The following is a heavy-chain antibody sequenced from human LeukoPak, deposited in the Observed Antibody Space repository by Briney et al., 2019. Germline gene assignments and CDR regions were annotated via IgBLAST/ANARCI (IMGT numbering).Heavy chain of an antibody. V-gene: IGHV3-21*01. CDR2: ISSSSSYI. CDR1: GFTFSSYS. Sequence: GGSLRLSCAASGFTFSSYSMNWVRQAPGKGLEWVSSISSSSSYIYYADSVKGRFTISRDNSKNTLYLQMNSLRAEDTAVYYCASPPHYDSSGSRSYYFDYWGQGTLVTVSS. CDR3: ASPPHYDSSGSRSYYFDY. J-gene: IGHJ4*02. D-gene: IGHD3-22*01.